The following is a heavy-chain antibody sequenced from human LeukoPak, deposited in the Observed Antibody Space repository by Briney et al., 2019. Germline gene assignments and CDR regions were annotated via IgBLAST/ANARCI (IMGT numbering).Heavy chain of an antibody. V-gene: IGHV3-23*01. Sequence: GGSLRLSCAASGFTFSSYAMSWVRQAPGKGLEWVSAISGSGGSTYYADSVKGRFTISRDNSKNTLYLQMNSLRAEDTAVYYCAKGTYYYGSGSSWDYWGQGTLVTVSS. CDR3: AKGTYYYGSGSSWDY. D-gene: IGHD3-10*01. CDR1: GFTFSSYA. CDR2: ISGSGGST. J-gene: IGHJ4*02.